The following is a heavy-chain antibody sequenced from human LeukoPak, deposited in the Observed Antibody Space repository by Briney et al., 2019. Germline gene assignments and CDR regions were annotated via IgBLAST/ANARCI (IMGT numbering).Heavy chain of an antibody. D-gene: IGHD5-12*01. CDR3: ARGRGYSGYAYEY. CDR2: IYTSGST. CDR1: GGSISSYY. V-gene: IGHV4-4*07. J-gene: IGHJ4*02. Sequence: SETLSLTCTVSGGSISSYYWSWIRQPAGKGLEWIGRIYTSGSTNYNPSLKSRVTMSVDTSKNQFSLKLTSVTSADTAVFYCARGRGYSGYAYEYWGQGTLVTVSS.